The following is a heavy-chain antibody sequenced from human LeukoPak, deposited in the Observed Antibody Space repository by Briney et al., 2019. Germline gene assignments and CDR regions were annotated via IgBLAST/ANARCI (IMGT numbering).Heavy chain of an antibody. CDR3: ARERKGYSYGEFDY. D-gene: IGHD5-18*01. J-gene: IGHJ4*02. Sequence: ASVKVSCKASGYTFTSYGISWVRQAPGQGLEWMGWISAYNGNTNYAQKLQGRVTMTTDTSTSTAYMELRSLRSDDTAVYYCARERKGYSYGEFDYWGQGTLVTVSS. V-gene: IGHV1-18*04. CDR2: ISAYNGNT. CDR1: GYTFTSYG.